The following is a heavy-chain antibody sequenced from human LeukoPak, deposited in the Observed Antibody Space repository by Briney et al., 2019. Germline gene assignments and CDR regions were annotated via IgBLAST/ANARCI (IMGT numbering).Heavy chain of an antibody. CDR1: GFAFSSHT. J-gene: IGHJ4*01. D-gene: IGHD5-12*01. CDR2: ISSGSTII. V-gene: IGHV3-48*01. Sequence: GGSLRLSCAASGFAFSSHTINWVRQAPGKGLEWVSSISSGSTIIYYADSVKGRFTISRDNSKSTLYIQMNSLRAEDTAVYYCARDPGYTTSWKGAFDYWGHGTLVTVSS. CDR3: ARDPGYTTSWKGAFDY.